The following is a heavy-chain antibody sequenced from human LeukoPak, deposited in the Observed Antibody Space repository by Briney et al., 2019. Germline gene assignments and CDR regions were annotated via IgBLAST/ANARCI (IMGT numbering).Heavy chain of an antibody. V-gene: IGHV4-59*08. CDR1: GGSISSYY. CDR2: MYYGGST. CDR3: ARFEVSGWYLFDY. D-gene: IGHD6-19*01. Sequence: SETLSLTCTVSGGSISSYYWSWIRQPPGKGLEWIGYMYYGGSTNYNPSLKSRVTISVDTSKNQFSLNLSSVTAADTAIYYCARFEVSGWYLFDYWGQGTLVTVSS. J-gene: IGHJ4*02.